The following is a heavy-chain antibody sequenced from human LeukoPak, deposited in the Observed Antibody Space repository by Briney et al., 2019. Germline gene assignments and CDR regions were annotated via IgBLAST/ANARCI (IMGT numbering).Heavy chain of an antibody. CDR3: ARPLVKGIAAAAIDY. Sequence: ASVKVSCKASGGTFSSYAISWVRQAPGQGLEWMGWINPNSGGTNYAQKFQGRVTMTRDTSISTAYMELSRLRSDDTAVYYCARPLVKGIAAAAIDYWGQGTLVTVSS. D-gene: IGHD6-13*01. J-gene: IGHJ4*02. CDR2: INPNSGGT. V-gene: IGHV1-2*02. CDR1: GGTFSSYA.